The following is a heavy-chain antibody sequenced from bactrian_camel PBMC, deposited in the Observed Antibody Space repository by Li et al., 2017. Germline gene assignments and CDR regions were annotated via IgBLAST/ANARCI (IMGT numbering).Heavy chain of an antibody. V-gene: IGHV3S55*01. CDR1: GFTFADSD. D-gene: IGHD3*01. CDR2: FGSDGST. J-gene: IGHJ6*01. CDR3: AIGVVEVALYPGYCTAARAFGN. Sequence: HVQLVESGGGSVQAGGSLRLSCTSSGFTFADSDLGWYRQAAGRECELVSYFGSDGSTWYADSVKGRFTISRDNQKNTMYLQMNNLKSEDTAAYYCAIGVVEVALYPGYCTAARAFGNWGRGTQVTVS.